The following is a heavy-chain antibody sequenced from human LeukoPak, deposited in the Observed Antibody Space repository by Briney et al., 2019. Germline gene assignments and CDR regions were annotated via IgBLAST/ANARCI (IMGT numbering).Heavy chain of an antibody. D-gene: IGHD2-8*01. CDR2: ISPYNGNT. Sequence: ASVKVSCKASGYTFTNYGISWVRQAPGQGLEWMGWISPYNGNTNYAQDLQGRVTMTTDTSTSTAYMELRSLRSDDTAVYYCARDREGYCTNGVCYYRFDYWGQGTLVTVSS. CDR1: GYTFTNYG. CDR3: ARDREGYCTNGVCYYRFDY. V-gene: IGHV1-18*01. J-gene: IGHJ4*02.